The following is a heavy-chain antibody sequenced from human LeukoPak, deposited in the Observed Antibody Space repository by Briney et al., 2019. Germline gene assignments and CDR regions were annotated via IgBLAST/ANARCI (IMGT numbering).Heavy chain of an antibody. CDR3: ARGYYHYYIDV. CDR2: FYKTGDT. J-gene: IGHJ6*03. V-gene: IGHV4-39*07. Sequence: ETLSLTCNVVGGFISDTSHYWAWIRQPPGKGLEWIGTFYKTGDTYYEPSLKSRVTISGDTSQNHLSLRLTSVTAADTAVYYCARGYYHYYIDVWGKGTTVTVSS. CDR1: GGFISDTSHY.